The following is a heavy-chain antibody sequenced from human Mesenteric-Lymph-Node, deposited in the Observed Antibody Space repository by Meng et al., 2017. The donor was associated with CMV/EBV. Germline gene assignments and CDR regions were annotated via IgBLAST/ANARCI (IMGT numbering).Heavy chain of an antibody. J-gene: IGHJ5*02. V-gene: IGHV3-23*01. CDR1: GFTFSSYA. CDR2: ISGSGGST. D-gene: IGHD2-2*01. CDR3: ATSSNYAFDH. Sequence: GGSLRLSCAASGFTFSSYAMSWVRQAPGKGLEWVSAISGSGGSTYYADSVKGRFTISRDNAKNSLYLQMDSLTAEDTAVYFCATSSNYAFDHWGQGALVTVSS.